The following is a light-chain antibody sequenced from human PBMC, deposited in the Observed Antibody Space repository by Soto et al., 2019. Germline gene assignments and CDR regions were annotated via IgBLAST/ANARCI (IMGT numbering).Light chain of an antibody. V-gene: IGKV2-30*01. Sequence: DVVMTQSPLSLPVTLGQPASISCRSSQGLVFSDGNIYLSWFQQRPGQSPRRLIYKISNRDAGAPDRFSGSGSGTDFTLRISRVEAEDVVVYYCMQSTHWPPAFGPGTKVDIK. CDR2: KIS. J-gene: IGKJ3*01. CDR3: MQSTHWPPA. CDR1: QGLVFSDGNIY.